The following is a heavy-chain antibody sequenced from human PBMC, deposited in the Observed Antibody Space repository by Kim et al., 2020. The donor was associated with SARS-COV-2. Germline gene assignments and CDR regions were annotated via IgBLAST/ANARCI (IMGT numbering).Heavy chain of an antibody. Sequence: SETLSLTCAVYGGSFSGYSWSWIRQPPGKGLEWVGEINQSGSTNYNSSLKSRVTISVDTSKNQFSLKLSSVIVADTGVYYCARGYSRWGQGTLATVPS. CDR2: INQSGST. CDR1: GGSFSGYS. D-gene: IGHD6-13*01. CDR3: ARGYSR. J-gene: IGHJ4*02. V-gene: IGHV4-34*01.